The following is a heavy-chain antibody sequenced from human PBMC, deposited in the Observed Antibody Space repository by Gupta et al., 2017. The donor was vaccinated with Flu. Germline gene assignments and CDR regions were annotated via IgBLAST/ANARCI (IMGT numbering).Heavy chain of an antibody. CDR1: GFTFSNYW. CDR3: ARARLYIGNYYYFDD. CDR2: IKKDGTAE. D-gene: IGHD1-26*01. J-gene: IGHJ4*02. Sequence: EVQLVESGGGLVQPGGSLRLSCSASGFTFSNYWLSWVRQAPGKGLEWVANIKKDGTAEHYVDSVKGRFTLSRDNAKNYVYLQMSNLRAEDTAVYYCARARLYIGNYYYFDDWGQGTLVTVSS. V-gene: IGHV3-7*04.